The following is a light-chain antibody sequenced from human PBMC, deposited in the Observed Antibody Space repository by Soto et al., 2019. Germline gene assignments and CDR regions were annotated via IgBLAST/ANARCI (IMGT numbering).Light chain of an antibody. CDR2: EVS. J-gene: IGLJ1*01. CDR1: SSDVGGYNY. V-gene: IGLV2-14*01. CDR3: SSYTSSSTYV. Sequence: QSVLTQPASVSGSPGQSITISCTVASSDVGGYNYVSWYQRHPGKAPKIMIYEVSNRPSGVSNRFSGSKSGNTASLTISGLQAEDEADYYCSSYTSSSTYVFGPGTKVTVL.